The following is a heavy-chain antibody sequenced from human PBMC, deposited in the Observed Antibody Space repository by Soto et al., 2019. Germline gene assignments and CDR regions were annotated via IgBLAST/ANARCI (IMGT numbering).Heavy chain of an antibody. J-gene: IGHJ4*02. CDR1: GFTFGDYG. V-gene: IGHV3-49*03. D-gene: IGHD3-22*01. CDR3: ARPSSGFYPYYFDY. CDR2: IRSKAYGGTT. Sequence: GGSLRLSCTASGFTFGDYGMSWFRQAPGKGLEWVGFIRSKAYGGTTEYAASVKGRFTISRDDFKSIAYVQMNSLKIEDTAVYYCARPSSGFYPYYFDYWGQGTLVTVSS.